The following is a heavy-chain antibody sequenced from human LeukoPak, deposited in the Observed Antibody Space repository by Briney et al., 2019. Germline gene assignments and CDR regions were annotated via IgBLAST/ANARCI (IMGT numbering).Heavy chain of an antibody. D-gene: IGHD6-13*01. CDR2: MNPNSGNT. CDR3: ARGVSSSWYRGEVYNWFDP. CDR1: GYTFTSYD. V-gene: IGHV1-8*01. Sequence: ASVKVSCKASGYTFTSYDINWVRQATGQGLEWMGWMNPNSGNTGYAQQFQGRVTMTRNTSISTAYMELSSRRSEDTAVYHCARGVSSSWYRGEVYNWFDPWGQGTLVTVSS. J-gene: IGHJ5*02.